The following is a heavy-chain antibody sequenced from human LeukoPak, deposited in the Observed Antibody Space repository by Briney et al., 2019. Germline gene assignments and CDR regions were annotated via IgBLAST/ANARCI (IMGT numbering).Heavy chain of an antibody. V-gene: IGHV3-30*18. CDR2: ISYDGSNK. CDR1: GFTFSSYD. CDR3: AKDRDYYDSSGYSHFDY. D-gene: IGHD3-22*01. J-gene: IGHJ4*02. Sequence: GGSLRLACAASGFTFSSYDMHWVRQAPGKGLEWVSVISYDGSNKYYADSVKGRFTISRDNSKYTMYLQMTSLRAEDTAVYYCAKDRDYYDSSGYSHFDYWGQGTLVTVSS.